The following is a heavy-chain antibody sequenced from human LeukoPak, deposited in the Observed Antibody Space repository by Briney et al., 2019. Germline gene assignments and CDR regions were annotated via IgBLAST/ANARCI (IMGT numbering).Heavy chain of an antibody. CDR1: GFTFNTYW. D-gene: IGHD3-16*02. CDR3: ARDRYFFDY. V-gene: IGHV3-7*01. J-gene: IGHJ4*02. Sequence: GGSLRLSCAASGFTFNTYWMSWVRQAPGKGLEWVANIKKDGSEKYYVDSVKGRFIISRDNAKNSLFLQMNSLRAEDTAVYYCARDRYFFDYWGQGTLVTVSS. CDR2: IKKDGSEK.